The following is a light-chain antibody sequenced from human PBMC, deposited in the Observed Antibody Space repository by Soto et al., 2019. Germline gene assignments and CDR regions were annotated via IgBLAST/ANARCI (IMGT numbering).Light chain of an antibody. CDR3: TSYTSSXIFV. J-gene: IGLJ1*01. V-gene: IGLV2-8*01. Sequence: QSALTQPPSASGSPGQSVTISCTGTSSDVGASEYVSWYQQHPGKAPKLMIYQVSKRPSGVPDRFSGSRSGNTASLTVSGXXAEDXADYYCTSYTSSXIFVLGGGTKX. CDR1: SSDVGASEY. CDR2: QVS.